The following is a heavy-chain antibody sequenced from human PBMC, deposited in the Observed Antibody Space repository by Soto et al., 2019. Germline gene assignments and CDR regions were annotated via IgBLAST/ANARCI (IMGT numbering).Heavy chain of an antibody. CDR1: GFTFSLYG. V-gene: IGHV3-30*18. Sequence: QLVDSGGGVVQPGRSLRLSCAASGFTFSLYGMHWVRQAPGKGLEWVAVTSYDGSNKYYADSVKGRFTISRDKSKNTLYLQMNSLRAEDTAVYYCAKDSGYSGYDVYDYYSGMDVWGQGTTVTGSS. J-gene: IGHJ6*02. CDR3: AKDSGYSGYDVYDYYSGMDV. CDR2: TSYDGSNK. D-gene: IGHD5-12*01.